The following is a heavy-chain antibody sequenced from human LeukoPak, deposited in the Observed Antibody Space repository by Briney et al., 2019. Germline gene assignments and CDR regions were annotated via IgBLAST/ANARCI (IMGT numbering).Heavy chain of an antibody. CDR2: IYYSGST. CDR3: ARNWIY. CDR1: GGSVSSSSYY. D-gene: IGHD2-2*03. V-gene: IGHV4-39*01. Sequence: SETLSLTCTVPGGSVSSSSYYWGWIRQPPGKGLEWIGSIYYSGSTYYNPSLKSRVTISVDTSKNQFSLKLSSVTAADTAVYYCARNWIYWGQGTLVTVSS. J-gene: IGHJ4*02.